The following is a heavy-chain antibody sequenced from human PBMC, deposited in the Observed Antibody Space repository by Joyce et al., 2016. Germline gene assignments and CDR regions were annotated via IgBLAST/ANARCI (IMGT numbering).Heavy chain of an antibody. CDR2: IYYSGNT. V-gene: IGHV4-59*01. Sequence: QVQLQESGPGLVKPSETLSLTCTVSGGSISINYWSWIRQPPGKRLEWMGYIYYSGNTNYNPALKSRGTISVDTSKNQFSLKLRSVSAADTAVYYCARGLGTPYGMDVWGQGTTVTVSS. CDR3: ARGLGTPYGMDV. CDR1: GGSISINY. D-gene: IGHD7-27*01. J-gene: IGHJ6*02.